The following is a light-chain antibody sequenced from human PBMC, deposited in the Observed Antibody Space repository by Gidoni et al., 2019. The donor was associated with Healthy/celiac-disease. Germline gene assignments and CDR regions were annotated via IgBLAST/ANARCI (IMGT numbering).Light chain of an antibody. V-gene: IGKV3-11*01. J-gene: IGKJ5*01. Sequence: EIVLTQSPATLSLSPGERATLSCRASQSVSSYLAWYQQKPGQAPRLLIYDASNRATGIPARFSGSGSGTDCTLTSSSLEPEDFAVYYCQQRSNWPPSTFGQGTRLEIK. CDR1: QSVSSY. CDR3: QQRSNWPPST. CDR2: DAS.